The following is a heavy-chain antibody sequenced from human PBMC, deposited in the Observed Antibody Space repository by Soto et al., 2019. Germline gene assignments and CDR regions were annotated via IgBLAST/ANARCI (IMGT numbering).Heavy chain of an antibody. CDR2: IFYSGNT. Sequence: SETLSLTCTVSGGSISSYYWSWIRQSPGKGLEWIGYIFYSGNTNYNPSLNSRVTLSVDTSKNQFSLKLTSVTAADTAVYYCARHAPGGPFDSWGQGTLVTVSS. CDR1: GGSISSYY. CDR3: ARHAPGGPFDS. J-gene: IGHJ4*02. V-gene: IGHV4-59*08.